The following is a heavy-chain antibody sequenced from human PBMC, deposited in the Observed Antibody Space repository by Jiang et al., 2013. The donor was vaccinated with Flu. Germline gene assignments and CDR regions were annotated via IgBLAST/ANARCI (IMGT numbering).Heavy chain of an antibody. Sequence: PGLVKPSETLSLIRTVSGGSISSSSYYWGWIRQPPGKGLEYIGGIYYSGSTYYNPSLKSRVTMSLDTSKNQFSLKLSSVTAADTAVYYCARRGYSYGSGYFDYWGQGTLVTVSS. D-gene: IGHD5-18*01. J-gene: IGHJ4*02. CDR3: ARRGYSYGSGYFDY. V-gene: IGHV4-39*01. CDR2: IYYSGST. CDR1: GGSISSSSYY.